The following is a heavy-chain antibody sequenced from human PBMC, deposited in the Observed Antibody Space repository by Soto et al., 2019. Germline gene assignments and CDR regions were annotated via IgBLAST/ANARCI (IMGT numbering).Heavy chain of an antibody. J-gene: IGHJ4*02. D-gene: IGHD2-8*01. CDR1: GGTFSSYA. Sequence: SMKVSCKASGGTFSSYAIIWVRQAPGQGLEFMGGIIPIFGTANYAQKFQGRVTITADKSISTASLELSRLTSDDTAVYYCARGQGTDCSNGVCYSRPRFDYWGQGTLVTVSS. V-gene: IGHV1-69*06. CDR3: ARGQGTDCSNGVCYSRPRFDY. CDR2: IIPIFGTA.